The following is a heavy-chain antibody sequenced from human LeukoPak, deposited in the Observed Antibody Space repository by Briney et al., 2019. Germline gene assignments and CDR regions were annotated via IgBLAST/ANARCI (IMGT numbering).Heavy chain of an antibody. CDR3: ARANYYDSSGPFDY. CDR1: GYTFTGYY. J-gene: IGHJ4*02. V-gene: IGHV1-2*02. D-gene: IGHD3-22*01. Sequence: ASVKVSCKASGYTFTGYYMHWLRQAPGQGLEWMGWINPNSGGTNYAQKFQGRVTMTRDTSISTAYMELSRLRSDDTAVYYCARANYYDSSGPFDYWGQGTLVTVSS. CDR2: INPNSGGT.